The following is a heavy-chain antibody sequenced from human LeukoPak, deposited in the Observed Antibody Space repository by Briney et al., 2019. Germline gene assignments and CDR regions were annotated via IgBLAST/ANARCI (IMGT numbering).Heavy chain of an antibody. Sequence: ASVKVSCKVSGYTLTELSMHWVRQAPGKGLEWMGGFDPEDGETIYAQKFQGRVTMTEDTSTDTAYMELSSLRSEDTAVYYCAIGRYSSSWYIAFDIWGQRKMVTVSS. J-gene: IGHJ3*02. CDR1: GYTLTELS. D-gene: IGHD6-13*01. V-gene: IGHV1-24*01. CDR3: AIGRYSSSWYIAFDI. CDR2: FDPEDGET.